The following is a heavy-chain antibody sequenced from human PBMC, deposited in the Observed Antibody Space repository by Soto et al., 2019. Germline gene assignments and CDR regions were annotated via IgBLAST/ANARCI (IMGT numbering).Heavy chain of an antibody. D-gene: IGHD6-19*01. V-gene: IGHV4-4*02. Sequence: QVQLQESGPGLVKPAGTLSLTCDVSADCISSTTWWSWVRQPPGGGLEWIGEIHQRGTTNYNPSLKSRVTLSIDKSKNQSSLKVTSVTAADTAVYYCARQGGWYMDYWGQGTLVTVSS. J-gene: IGHJ4*02. CDR2: IHQRGTT. CDR1: ADCISSTTW. CDR3: ARQGGWYMDY.